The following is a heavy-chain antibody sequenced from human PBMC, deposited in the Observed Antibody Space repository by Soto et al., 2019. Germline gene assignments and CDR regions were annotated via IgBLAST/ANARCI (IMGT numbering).Heavy chain of an antibody. CDR3: ARGRSSHYFGY. CDR1: GGSFSGYY. CDR2: INHSGST. V-gene: IGHV4-34*01. Sequence: SENLSRTCAVYGGSFSGYYWSWIRQPPGKGLEWIGEINHSGSTNYNPSLKSRVTISVDTSKNQFSLKLSAATAADTAVYYWARGRSSHYFGYWGHGTLVTVSS. J-gene: IGHJ4*01.